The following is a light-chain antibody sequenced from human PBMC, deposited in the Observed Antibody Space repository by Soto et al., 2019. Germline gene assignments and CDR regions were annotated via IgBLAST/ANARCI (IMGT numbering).Light chain of an antibody. Sequence: QSVLTQPPSVSGAPGQRVTISCTGSSSNIGAGYDVHWYQQLPGTAPKLLIYGNSNRPSGVPDRFSGSKSGTSASLAITGLQADDEADYYCQSYDSSLSLYVFGTGTKLTVL. J-gene: IGLJ1*01. CDR1: SSNIGAGYD. CDR2: GNS. CDR3: QSYDSSLSLYV. V-gene: IGLV1-40*01.